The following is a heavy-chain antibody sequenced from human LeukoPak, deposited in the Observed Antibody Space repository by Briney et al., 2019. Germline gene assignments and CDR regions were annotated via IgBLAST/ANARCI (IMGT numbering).Heavy chain of an antibody. CDR3: ARRAAAEYNFDY. D-gene: IGHD6-13*01. V-gene: IGHV1-18*01. CDR1: GYTFSRYG. J-gene: IGHJ4*02. Sequence: ASVKVSCKASGYTFSRYGISWVRQAPGQGLEWMGWISAYNGNTNYAQKLQGRVTMTTDTSTSTAYMELRRLRSDDTAVYYCARRAAAEYNFDYWGQGTLVTVSS. CDR2: ISAYNGNT.